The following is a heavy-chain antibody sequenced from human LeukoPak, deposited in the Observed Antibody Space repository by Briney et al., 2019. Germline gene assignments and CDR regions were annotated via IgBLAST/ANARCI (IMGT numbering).Heavy chain of an antibody. J-gene: IGHJ4*02. Sequence: GGSLRLSCAASGFTFSSYAMSWVRQAPGKGLEWVANVKPDGRDKHYVDSVEGRFTISRDNAKNSLYLQMNSLRVEDTAVYYCLQRGFDYWGQGALVTVSS. CDR2: VKPDGRDK. D-gene: IGHD3-16*01. V-gene: IGHV3-7*01. CDR1: GFTFSSYA. CDR3: LQRGFDY.